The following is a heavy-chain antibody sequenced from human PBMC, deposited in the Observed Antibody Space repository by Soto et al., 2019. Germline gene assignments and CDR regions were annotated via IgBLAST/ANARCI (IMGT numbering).Heavy chain of an antibody. CDR1: GGTFSTYA. CDR2: IIPFYGTT. D-gene: IGHD6-19*01. CDR3: ARDSGIAVAGNPHFYSGWDV. Sequence: QVQLVQSVAEVKKPGSSVKVSCKASGGTFSTYALSWVRQSPGQGLEWMGGIIPFYGTTNYAQKFQGRVTISADKSTTTTHMELRRLTSEDTAVYYCARDSGIAVAGNPHFYSGWDVWGQGTTVTVSS. V-gene: IGHV1-69*06. J-gene: IGHJ6*02.